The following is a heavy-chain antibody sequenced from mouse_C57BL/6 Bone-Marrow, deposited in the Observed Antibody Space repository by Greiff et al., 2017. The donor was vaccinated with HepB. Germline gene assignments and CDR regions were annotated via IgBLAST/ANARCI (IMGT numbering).Heavy chain of an antibody. CDR3: ARHTTVVATGDY. CDR1: GFTFSSYG. V-gene: IGHV5-6*01. J-gene: IGHJ2*01. D-gene: IGHD1-1*01. CDR2: ISSGGSYT. Sequence: EVKLVESGGDLVKPGGSLKLSCAASGFTFSSYGMSWVRQTPDKRLEWVATISSGGSYTYYPDSVKGRFTISRDNAKKTLYLQMSSLKSEDTAMYYCARHTTVVATGDYWGQGTTLTVSS.